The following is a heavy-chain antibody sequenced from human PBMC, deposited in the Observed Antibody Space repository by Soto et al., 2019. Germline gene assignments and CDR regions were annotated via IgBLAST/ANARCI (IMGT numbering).Heavy chain of an antibody. J-gene: IGHJ3*01. CDR3: ARVRSSCSSGVCHDACDV. Sequence: GGSLRLSCAASGFICSRYDLGWVRQAPGKGLEGVSTILVDGRTFYGDSVKGRFTISRDSSQNTVYLQMNSLTAGETAVYYCARVRSSCSSGVCHDACDVCGQGTVVTVS. D-gene: IGHD2-8*01. CDR2: ILVDGRT. V-gene: IGHV3-23*01. CDR1: GFICSRYD.